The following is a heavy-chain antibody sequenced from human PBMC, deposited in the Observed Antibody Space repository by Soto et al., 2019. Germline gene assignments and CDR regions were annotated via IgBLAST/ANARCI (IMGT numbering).Heavy chain of an antibody. CDR1: GFTFGDAW. J-gene: IGHJ3*01. CDR3: ARSRRQVLYSDAFDL. D-gene: IGHD2-2*02. Sequence: EVQLAESGGGLVKPGGSLRLSCAASGFTFGDAWMSWVRQTPGRGLEWVGRIKSTTDGGTTDYAASVKGRFTISRDDSKDTLFLQMNSLETEDTAVYYCARSRRQVLYSDAFDLWGQGTLVTVSS. V-gene: IGHV3-15*01. CDR2: IKSTTDGGTT.